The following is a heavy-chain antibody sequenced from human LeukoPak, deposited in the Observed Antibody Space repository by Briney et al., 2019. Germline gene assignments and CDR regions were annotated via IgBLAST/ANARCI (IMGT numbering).Heavy chain of an antibody. D-gene: IGHD2-2*01. CDR1: GFTFSSYS. V-gene: IGHV3-21*01. J-gene: IGHJ4*02. CDR3: ARDTYCSSTSCYPDY. CDR2: VSSSSSYI. Sequence: GGSLRLSCAASGFTFSSYSMNWVRQAPGKGLEWVSSVSSSSSYIYYADSVKGRFTISRDNAKNSLYLQMNSLRAEDTAVYYCARDTYCSSTSCYPDYWGQGTLVTVSS.